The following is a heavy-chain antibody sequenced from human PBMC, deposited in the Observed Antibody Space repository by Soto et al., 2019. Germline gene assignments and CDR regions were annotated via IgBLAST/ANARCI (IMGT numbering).Heavy chain of an antibody. D-gene: IGHD6-13*01. J-gene: IGHJ5*02. V-gene: IGHV4-39*07. CDR3: ARAIAAAANWFDP. Sequence: PSETLSLTCTVSGGSFSKSSYYWGWIRQPPGKGLEWIGNVHYSGSTNYNPSLKSRVTISVDKSKNQFSLKLSSVTAADTAVYYCARAIAAAANWFDPWGQGTLVTVSS. CDR2: VHYSGST. CDR1: GGSFSKSSYY.